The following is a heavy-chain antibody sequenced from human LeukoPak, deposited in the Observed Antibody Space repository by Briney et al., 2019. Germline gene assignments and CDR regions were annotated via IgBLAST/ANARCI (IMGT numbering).Heavy chain of an antibody. CDR2: INAGNGNT. D-gene: IGHD2-21*01. CDR3: ARGALFPDFDY. Sequence: ASVKVSCKASGYTFSSYGLHWVRQAPGQRLEWMGWINAGNGNTKYSQKFQDRVTITRDTSASTGYMELSSLTSEDTAVYYCARGALFPDFDYWGQGILVTVSS. V-gene: IGHV1-3*01. CDR1: GYTFSSYG. J-gene: IGHJ4*02.